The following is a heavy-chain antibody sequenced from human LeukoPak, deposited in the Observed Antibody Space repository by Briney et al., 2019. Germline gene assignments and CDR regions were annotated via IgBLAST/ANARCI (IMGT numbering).Heavy chain of an antibody. V-gene: IGHV3-23*01. J-gene: IGHJ4*02. CDR3: AKGGTYYDFWSGYYTERYYFDY. Sequence: GGSLRLPCAASGFTFSSYAMSWVRQAPGKGLEWVSAISGSGGSTYYADSVKGRFTISRDNSKNTLYLQMNSLRAEDTAVYYCAKGGTYYDFWSGYYTERYYFDYWGQGTLVTVSS. D-gene: IGHD3-3*01. CDR1: GFTFSSYA. CDR2: ISGSGGST.